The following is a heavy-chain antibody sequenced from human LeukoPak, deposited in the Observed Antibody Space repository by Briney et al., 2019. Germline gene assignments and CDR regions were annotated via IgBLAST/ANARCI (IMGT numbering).Heavy chain of an antibody. CDR3: ARSPRGYSYGTVDY. Sequence: ASVKVSCKASGYTFTSYGISWVRQAPGQGLEWMGWISAYNGNTNYAQKLQGRVTMTTDTSTSTAYMELRSLRSDDTAVYYCARSPRGYSYGTVDYWGQGTLVTVSS. V-gene: IGHV1-18*01. CDR1: GYTFTSYG. D-gene: IGHD5-18*01. J-gene: IGHJ4*02. CDR2: ISAYNGNT.